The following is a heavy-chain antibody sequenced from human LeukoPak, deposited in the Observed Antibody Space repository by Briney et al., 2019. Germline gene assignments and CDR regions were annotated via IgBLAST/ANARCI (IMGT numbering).Heavy chain of an antibody. J-gene: IGHJ6*03. D-gene: IGHD5-24*01. CDR1: GYTFTGYY. CDR3: ARDGVEMATTGLYYYYYMDV. Sequence: GASVKVSCKASGYTFTGYYMHWVRQAPGQGLEWMGWINPNSGGTNYAQKFQGRVTMTRDTSISTAYMELSRLRSDDTAVYYCARDGVEMATTGLYYYYYMDVWGKGTTVTVSS. CDR2: INPNSGGT. V-gene: IGHV1-2*02.